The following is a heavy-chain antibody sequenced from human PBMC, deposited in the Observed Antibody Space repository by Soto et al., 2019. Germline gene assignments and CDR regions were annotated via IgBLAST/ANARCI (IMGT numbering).Heavy chain of an antibody. Sequence: QVQLVQPGAEVKKPGASVRVSCKASGYTFTNYRINWVRQAPGQGLEWMGWISCYNGNTYYAQNLQHRVTMTTDTFTSTAYMELTSLRSDDTAVYYCARAQFGGDSEFDYWGQGTLLTVSS. CDR1: GYTFTNYR. CDR2: ISCYNGNT. D-gene: IGHD2-21*02. V-gene: IGHV1-18*01. J-gene: IGHJ4*02. CDR3: ARAQFGGDSEFDY.